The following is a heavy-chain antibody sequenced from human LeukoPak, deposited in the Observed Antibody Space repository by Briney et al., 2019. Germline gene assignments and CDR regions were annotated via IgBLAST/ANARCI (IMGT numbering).Heavy chain of an antibody. CDR2: IYYSGST. CDR1: GGSISSGDYY. V-gene: IGHV4-30-4*08. J-gene: IGHJ4*02. CDR3: ARDPMIAAAGTGDY. D-gene: IGHD6-13*01. Sequence: SQTLSLTCTVSGGSISSGDYYWSWIRQPPGKGLEWIGYIYYSGSTYYNPSLKSRVTISVDTSKNQFSLKLSSVTAADTAVYYCARDPMIAAAGTGDYWGQGTLVTVSS.